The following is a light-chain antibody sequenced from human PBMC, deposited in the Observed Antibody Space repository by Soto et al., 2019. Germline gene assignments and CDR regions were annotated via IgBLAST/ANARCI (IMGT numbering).Light chain of an antibody. V-gene: IGLV2-14*01. CDR2: EVS. J-gene: IGLJ1*01. Sequence: QSALTQPASVSGSPGQSITISCTGTSSDVGGYNYVSWYQQHPGKAPKLMIYEVSNRPSGVSNRFSGSKSGNTASLTISGLQAEDEEDYYCSSYTSSSTSYVFGTGTKLTVL. CDR1: SSDVGGYNY. CDR3: SSYTSSSTSYV.